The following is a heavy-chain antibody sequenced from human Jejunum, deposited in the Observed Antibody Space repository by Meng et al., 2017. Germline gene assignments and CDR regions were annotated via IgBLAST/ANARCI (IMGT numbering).Heavy chain of an antibody. CDR2: IYHSGTT. CDR3: ARDFEALNGV. Sequence: QLPALVPRRVQAWGTLSLPFAVSGDAISGRYCWSWVRQSPGKGLEWSGEIYHSGTTNYNQSLKSRVTLSVDKSKNQFSLNLSSVTAADTAVYFCARDFEALNGVWGQGTLVTVSS. V-gene: IGHV4-4*02. D-gene: IGHD2-8*01. J-gene: IGHJ1*01. CDR1: GDAISGRYC.